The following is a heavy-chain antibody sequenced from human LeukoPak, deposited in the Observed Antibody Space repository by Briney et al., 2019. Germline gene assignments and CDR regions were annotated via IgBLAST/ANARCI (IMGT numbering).Heavy chain of an antibody. CDR1: GGTFSSYA. CDR2: IIPIFGTA. Sequence: ASVTVSCKASGGTFSSYAISWVRQAPGQGLEWMGGIIPIFGTANYAQKFQGRVTITTDESTSTAYMELSSLRSEDTAVYYCARAMKLQHAYYYYMDVWGKGTTVTVSS. CDR3: ARAMKLQHAYYYYMDV. J-gene: IGHJ6*03. D-gene: IGHD4-11*01. V-gene: IGHV1-69*05.